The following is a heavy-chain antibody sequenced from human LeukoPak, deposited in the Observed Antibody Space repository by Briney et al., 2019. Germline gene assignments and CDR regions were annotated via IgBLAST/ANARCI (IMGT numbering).Heavy chain of an antibody. Sequence: SETLSLTCTVSGYSISSGYYWGWIRQPPGKGLEWIGSIYHSGSTYYNPSLKSRVTISVDTSKNQFSLRLTSVTAADTAVYYCARASYSYDISGWVPFDYWGQGTLVTVSS. CDR2: IYHSGST. CDR3: ARASYSYDISGWVPFDY. V-gene: IGHV4-38-2*02. CDR1: GYSISSGYY. D-gene: IGHD3-22*01. J-gene: IGHJ4*02.